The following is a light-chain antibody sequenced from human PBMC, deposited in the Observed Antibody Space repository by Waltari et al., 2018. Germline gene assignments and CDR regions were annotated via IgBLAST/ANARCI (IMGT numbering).Light chain of an antibody. Sequence: SYELTQPPSVSVAPGQTARITCDGDKIGSKNVHWYQHKPGQAPVLVVYDDGDRPSGIPGRVSGSNSGNTAALTSSRVDAGDEAEYYCQVWDSGSNHYVFGTVTKVTVL. CDR2: DDG. CDR1: KIGSKN. J-gene: IGLJ1*01. V-gene: IGLV3-21*02. CDR3: QVWDSGSNHYV.